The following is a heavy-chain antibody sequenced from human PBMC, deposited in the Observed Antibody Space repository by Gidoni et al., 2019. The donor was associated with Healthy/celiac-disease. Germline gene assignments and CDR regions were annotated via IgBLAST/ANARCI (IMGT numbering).Heavy chain of an antibody. J-gene: IGHJ6*02. CDR1: GYTFTSYD. V-gene: IGHV1-8*01. Sequence: QVQLVQSGAEVKKPGASVKVSCEASGYTFTSYDINWVRQATGQGLEWVGWMNPNSGNTGYAQKFQGRVTMTRNTSISTAYMELSSLRSEDTAVYYCATTSSPVLNYYYYGMDVWGQGTTVTVSS. D-gene: IGHD3-9*01. CDR2: MNPNSGNT. CDR3: ATTSSPVLNYYYYGMDV.